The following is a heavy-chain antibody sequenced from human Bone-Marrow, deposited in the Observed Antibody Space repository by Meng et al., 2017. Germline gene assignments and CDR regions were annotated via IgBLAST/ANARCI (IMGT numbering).Heavy chain of an antibody. J-gene: IGHJ5*02. CDR3: ARSPYSYSSLDWFDP. D-gene: IGHD6-6*01. Sequence: QVQLQESGPGLVKPSQTLSLTCTVSGASISSADYYWSWIRQYPGKGLEWIGYIYYSGNTYYNPSLKSRVTISVDTSNNQFSLRLSSVTAADTAVYYCARSPYSYSSLDWFDPWGQGTLVTVSS. V-gene: IGHV4-31*03. CDR1: GASISSADYY. CDR2: IYYSGNT.